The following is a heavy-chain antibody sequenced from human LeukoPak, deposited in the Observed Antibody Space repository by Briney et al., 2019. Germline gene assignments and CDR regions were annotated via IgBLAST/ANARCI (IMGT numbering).Heavy chain of an antibody. V-gene: IGHV1-69*05. CDR3: AKSVQLGWGSMWNY. CDR2: IIPIFGTA. D-gene: IGHD7-27*01. CDR1: GGTFSSYA. J-gene: IGHJ4*02. Sequence: SVKVSCKASGGTFSSYAISWVRQAPGQGLEWMGRIIPIFGTANYAQKFQGRVTITTDESTSTAYMELSSLRSEDTALYYCAKSVQLGWGSMWNYWGQGILVTVSS.